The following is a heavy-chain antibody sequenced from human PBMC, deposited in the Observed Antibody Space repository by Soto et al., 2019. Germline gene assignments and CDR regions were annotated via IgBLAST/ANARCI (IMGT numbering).Heavy chain of an antibody. Sequence: QVQLVESGGGVVQPGKSLRLSCAASGFTFSSYAMHWARQAPGKGLEWVTVISIRGGDEYYAESVRGRFTISRDDSKNTLYRQMDSLRVEDTAVYYFARGTIVARQHLDYWGQGTLVTVSS. V-gene: IGHV3-30*03. J-gene: IGHJ4*02. D-gene: IGHD6-6*01. CDR1: GFTFSSYA. CDR2: ISIRGGDE. CDR3: ARGTIVARQHLDY.